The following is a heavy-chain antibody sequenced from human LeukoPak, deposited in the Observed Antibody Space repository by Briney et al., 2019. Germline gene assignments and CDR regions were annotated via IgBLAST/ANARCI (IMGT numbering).Heavy chain of an antibody. V-gene: IGHV5-51*01. J-gene: IGHJ4*02. Sequence: GESLKISCKGSGYSFTTYWIGWGRQMPGKSVEWMGIIYPGDSDTRYCPSFLRKLTISADKSISTAYLQWRSLRASDTAMYYCARQGRSYLGQLLDYWGQGTLVTVS. D-gene: IGHD1-1*01. CDR3: ARQGRSYLGQLLDY. CDR1: GYSFTTYW. CDR2: IYPGDSDT.